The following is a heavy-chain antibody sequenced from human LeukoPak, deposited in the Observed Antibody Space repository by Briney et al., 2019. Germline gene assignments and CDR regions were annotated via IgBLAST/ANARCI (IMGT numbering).Heavy chain of an antibody. CDR1: GYTLTELS. V-gene: IGHV1-24*01. CDR3: ARGPPTAQYFQH. Sequence: ASVKVSCKVSGYTLTELSMHWVRQAPGKGLEWMGGFDPEDGVTIYAQKFQGRVTMTEDTSTDTAYMELSSLRSEDTAVYYCARGPPTAQYFQHWGQGTLVTVSS. J-gene: IGHJ1*01. CDR2: FDPEDGVT. D-gene: IGHD1-1*01.